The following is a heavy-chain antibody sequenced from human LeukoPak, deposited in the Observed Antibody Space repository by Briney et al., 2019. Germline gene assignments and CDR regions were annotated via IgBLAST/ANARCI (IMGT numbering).Heavy chain of an antibody. J-gene: IGHJ5*02. D-gene: IGHD3-10*01. CDR2: INPSGGST. CDR3: ARDFYGSGSYYNWFDP. CDR1: GYTFTSYY. Sequence: GASVKVSCKASGYTFTSYYMHWVRQAPGQGLEWMGIINPSGGSTSYAQKFQGRVTMTRDTSTSTVYMELSSLRSEDTAVYYCARDFYGSGSYYNWFDPWGLGTLVTVSS. V-gene: IGHV1-46*01.